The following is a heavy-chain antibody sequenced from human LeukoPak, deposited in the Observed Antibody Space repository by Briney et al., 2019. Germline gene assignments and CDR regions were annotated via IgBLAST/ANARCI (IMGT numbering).Heavy chain of an antibody. CDR1: GFTFRSYG. Sequence: PGRSLRLSCAASGFTFRSYGMHWVRQAPGKGLEWVAVIWSDENKKYYADFVKGRFTISRDNFKSTLFLQVNSLRVEDMAVYYCAREGLTTSPNNALDIWGQGTTVTVLS. J-gene: IGHJ3*02. CDR3: AREGLTTSPNNALDI. CDR2: IWSDENKK. D-gene: IGHD1/OR15-1a*01. V-gene: IGHV3-33*01.